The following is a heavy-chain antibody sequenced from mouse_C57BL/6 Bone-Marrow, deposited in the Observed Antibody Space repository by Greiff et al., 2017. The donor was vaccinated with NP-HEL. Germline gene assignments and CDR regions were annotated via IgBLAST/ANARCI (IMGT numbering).Heavy chain of an antibody. Sequence: VQLVESGAELARPGASVKLSCKASGYTFTSYGISWVKQRTGQGLEWIGEIYPRSGNTYYNEKFKGKATLTADKSSSTAYMELRSLTSEDSAVYFCARSSYGYDDYFDYWGQGTTLTVSS. J-gene: IGHJ2*01. V-gene: IGHV1-81*01. CDR1: GYTFTSYG. CDR2: IYPRSGNT. D-gene: IGHD2-9*01. CDR3: ARSSYGYDDYFDY.